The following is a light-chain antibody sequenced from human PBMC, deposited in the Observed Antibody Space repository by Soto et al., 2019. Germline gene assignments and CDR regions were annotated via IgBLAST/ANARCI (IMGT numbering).Light chain of an antibody. CDR1: QGISSY. CDR3: QQLNGYPLYT. Sequence: DIPLTQSPAFLSASVGDRVTITCRASQGISSYLAWYQQKPGKAPKLLIYAASTLQSGVPSRFSGSGTGTEFTLTIRSLQPEDFATYYCQQLNGYPLYTFGQGTKLEIK. V-gene: IGKV1-9*01. CDR2: AAS. J-gene: IGKJ2*01.